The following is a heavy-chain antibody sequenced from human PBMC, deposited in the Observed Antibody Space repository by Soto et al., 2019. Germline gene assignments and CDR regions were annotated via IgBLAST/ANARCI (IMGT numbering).Heavy chain of an antibody. V-gene: IGHV5-51*01. Sequence: GESLQISCKGSGYTFTNYSIGCVRQMPGKGPEWMASIYPGDSDTKYNPSFQGQVTISADKSITTTYLQWRSLKASDTAIYYCAASIFTYGMNVWGEGVKVTVCS. CDR1: GYTFTNYS. CDR2: IYPGDSDT. CDR3: AASIFTYGMNV. J-gene: IGHJ6*04.